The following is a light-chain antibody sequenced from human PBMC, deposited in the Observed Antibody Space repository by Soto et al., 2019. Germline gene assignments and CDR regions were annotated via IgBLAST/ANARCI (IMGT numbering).Light chain of an antibody. J-gene: IGKJ3*01. V-gene: IGKV1-39*01. CDR1: QSISSY. Sequence: DIQMTRSPSSLSASVGDRVTITCRASQSISSYLNWYQQKPGKARRLRIYAASSLQSGVPSRFSGSGSGTDFTLTISSLQPEEFATYYCQQSYSTPLTFGPGTKVDIK. CDR2: AAS. CDR3: QQSYSTPLT.